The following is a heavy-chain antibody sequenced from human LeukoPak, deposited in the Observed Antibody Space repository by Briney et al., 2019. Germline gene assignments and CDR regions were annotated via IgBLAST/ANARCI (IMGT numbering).Heavy chain of an antibody. CDR1: GFTFSSYW. D-gene: IGHD1-26*01. CDR3: AKARIVGATNLDY. V-gene: IGHV3-7*01. J-gene: IGHJ4*02. Sequence: PGGSLRLSCAASGFTFSSYWMGWVRQAPGKGLEWVANIKQDGSEKYYVDSVKGRFTISRDNAKNSLYLQMNSLRAEDTAVYYCAKARIVGATNLDYWGQGTLVTVSS. CDR2: IKQDGSEK.